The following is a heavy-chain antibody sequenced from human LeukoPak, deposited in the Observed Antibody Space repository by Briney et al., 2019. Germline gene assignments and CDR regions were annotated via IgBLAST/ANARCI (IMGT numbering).Heavy chain of an antibody. CDR3: SRENGAFSPFGF. J-gene: IGHJ4*02. D-gene: IGHD2-8*01. CDR2: ISLSGLT. V-gene: IGHV4-4*02. Sequence: PSETLSLTRGVSGGSISTTNWWSWVRQSPGQGLEWIGEISLSGLTNYSPSLSGRVTMSLDKPKNQLSLNLSSVTAADTAVYYCSRENGAFSPFGFWGQGTLVTVPS. CDR1: GGSISTTNW.